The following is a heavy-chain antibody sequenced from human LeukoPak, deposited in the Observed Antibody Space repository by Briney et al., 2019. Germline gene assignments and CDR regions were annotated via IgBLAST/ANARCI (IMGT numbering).Heavy chain of an antibody. CDR2: INSDGSST. V-gene: IGHV3-74*01. D-gene: IGHD4-23*01. CDR1: EFTFSSYW. Sequence: GGSLRLSCAASEFTFSSYWMHWARQAPGKGLVWVSRINSDGSSTSYADSVKGRFTISRDNAKNTLYLQMNNLRAEDTAVYYCSSGNSHAFDIWGQGTMVTVSS. CDR3: SSGNSHAFDI. J-gene: IGHJ3*02.